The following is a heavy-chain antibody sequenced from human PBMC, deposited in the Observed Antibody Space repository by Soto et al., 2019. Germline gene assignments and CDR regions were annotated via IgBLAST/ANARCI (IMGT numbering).Heavy chain of an antibody. J-gene: IGHJ6*02. CDR1: GFTFSSYA. V-gene: IGHV3-30-3*01. D-gene: IGHD3-10*01. Sequence: GGSLRLSCAASGFTFSSYAMHWVRQAPGKGLEWVAVISYDGSNKYYADPVKGRFTISRGDSKNTLYLQMNSLRSEDTAVYYCARDFRWFGELLYYYYYYYGMDVWGQGTTVTVSS. CDR2: ISYDGSNK. CDR3: ARDFRWFGELLYYYYYYYGMDV.